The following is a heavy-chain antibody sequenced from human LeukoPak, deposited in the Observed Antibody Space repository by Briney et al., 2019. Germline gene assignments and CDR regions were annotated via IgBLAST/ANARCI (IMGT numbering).Heavy chain of an antibody. CDR3: ARGWTVTTLDY. CDR1: GGSISSGDYY. CDR2: IYYSGST. Sequence: PSETLSLTCTVSGGSISSGDYYWGWIRQPPGTGLEWIGYIYYSGSTYYNPSLKSRVTISVDTSRNQFSLKLSSVTAADTAVYYCARGWTVTTLDYWGQGTLVTVSS. D-gene: IGHD4-17*01. V-gene: IGHV4-30-4*08. J-gene: IGHJ4*02.